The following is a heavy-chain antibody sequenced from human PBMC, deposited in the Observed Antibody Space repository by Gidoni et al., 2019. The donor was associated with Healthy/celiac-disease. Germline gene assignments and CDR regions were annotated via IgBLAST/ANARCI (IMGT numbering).Heavy chain of an antibody. J-gene: IGHJ4*02. V-gene: IGHV1-8*01. Sequence: QVQLVQSGPEVKKPGASVKVSCKASGYTFTSYDLNWVRQATGQGLEWMGWMNPNSGNTGYAQKFQGRVTMTRNTSISTAYMELSSLRSEDTAVYYCARGPLSGWELLSVLDYWGQGTLVTVSS. D-gene: IGHD1-26*01. CDR3: ARGPLSGWELLSVLDY. CDR2: MNPNSGNT. CDR1: GYTFTSYD.